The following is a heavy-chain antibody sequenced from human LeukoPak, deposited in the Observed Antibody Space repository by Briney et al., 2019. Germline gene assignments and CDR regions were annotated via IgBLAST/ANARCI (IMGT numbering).Heavy chain of an antibody. V-gene: IGHV3-30*02. CDR3: ARERMVRGVGFDY. Sequence: PGGSPRLSCATSGFTFSSYGMHSVRQAPGKGREWVAFIRHDGSNKNYADSVKVRFTISRDNSKNTLYLQMNSLRAEDTAVYYCARERMVRGVGFDYWGQGTLVTVSS. CDR1: GFTFSSYG. J-gene: IGHJ4*02. CDR2: IRHDGSNK. D-gene: IGHD3-10*01.